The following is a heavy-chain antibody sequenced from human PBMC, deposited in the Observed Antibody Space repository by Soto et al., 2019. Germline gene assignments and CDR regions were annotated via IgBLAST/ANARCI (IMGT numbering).Heavy chain of an antibody. CDR1: GFTFSSYG. CDR3: AKDRITIFGVPPYYYYYGMDV. V-gene: IGHV3-30*18. Sequence: QVQLVESGGGVVQPGRSLRLSCAASGFTFSSYGMHWVRQAPGKGLEWVAVISYDGSNKYYADSVKGRFTISRDNSKNRLYLQMNSLRAEDTAVYYCAKDRITIFGVPPYYYYYGMDVWGQGTTVTVSS. D-gene: IGHD3-3*01. CDR2: ISYDGSNK. J-gene: IGHJ6*02.